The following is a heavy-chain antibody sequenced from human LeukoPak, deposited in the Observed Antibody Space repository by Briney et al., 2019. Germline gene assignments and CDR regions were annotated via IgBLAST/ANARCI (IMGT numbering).Heavy chain of an antibody. CDR3: TTDDMGGSGSYYAFDI. J-gene: IGHJ3*02. CDR2: IKSKTDGGTT. D-gene: IGHD3-10*01. V-gene: IGHV3-15*01. CDR1: GFTFSNAW. Sequence: GGSLRLSCAASGFTFSNAWMSWVRQAPGKGLEWVGRIKSKTDGGTTDYAAPVKGRFTISRDDSKNTLYLQMNSLKTEDTAVYNCTTDDMGGSGSYYAFDIWGQGTMVTVSS.